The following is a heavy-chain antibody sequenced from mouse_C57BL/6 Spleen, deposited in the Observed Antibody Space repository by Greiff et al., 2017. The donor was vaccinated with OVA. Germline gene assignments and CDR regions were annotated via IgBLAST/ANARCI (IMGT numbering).Heavy chain of an antibody. V-gene: IGHV14-1*01. CDR2: IDPEDGDS. CDR3: SVDLLDWDDY. Sequence: EVQVVESGAELVRPGASVKLSCTASGFTFTDYYMHWVKQRPGQGLEWIGRIDPEDGDSEYAPKFQGKATMTADKSSNTAYLQLSSLTSEDTAVYYCSVDLLDWDDYWGQGTTLTVSA. D-gene: IGHD2-1*01. CDR1: GFTFTDYY. J-gene: IGHJ2*01.